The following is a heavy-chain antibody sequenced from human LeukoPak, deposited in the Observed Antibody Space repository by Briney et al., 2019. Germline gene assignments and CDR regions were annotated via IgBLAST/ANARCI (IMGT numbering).Heavy chain of an antibody. V-gene: IGHV3-15*07. J-gene: IGHJ4*02. Sequence: GGSLRLSCAASGFTFSNAWMNWVRQAPGKGLEWVGRIKSTTDGGTTDYAAPVKGRFTISGDDSKNTLYLQMNSLKTEDTAVYYCTTQTSEGLLALDYWGQGTLVTVSS. CDR1: GFTFSNAW. D-gene: IGHD1-26*01. CDR3: TTQTSEGLLALDY. CDR2: IKSTTDGGTT.